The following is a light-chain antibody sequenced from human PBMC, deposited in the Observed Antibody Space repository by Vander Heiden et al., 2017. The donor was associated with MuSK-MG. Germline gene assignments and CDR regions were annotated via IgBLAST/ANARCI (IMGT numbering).Light chain of an antibody. V-gene: IGKV4-1*01. J-gene: IGKJ1*01. CDR2: WAS. CDR3: QQYYSTPPWT. Sequence: DIVRTQCPDSLAVSLGERATINCKSSQSVLYSSNNKNYLAWYQQKPGQPPKLLIYWASTRESGVPDRFSGSGSGTDFTLTISSLQAEDVAVYYCQQYYSTPPWTFGQGTKVEIK. CDR1: QSVLYSSNNKNY.